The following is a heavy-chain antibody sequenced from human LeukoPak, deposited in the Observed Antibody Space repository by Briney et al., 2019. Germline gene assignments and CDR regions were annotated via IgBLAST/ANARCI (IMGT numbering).Heavy chain of an antibody. CDR2: ISSDGSSK. J-gene: IGHJ4*02. CDR1: GFTFSSYD. Sequence: PGGSLRLFCAASGFTFSSYDMHWVRQAPGKGLEWVAVISSDGSSKYYADSVKGRFTISRDNSRNTLYLHMNSLRPEDTAVYYCAKENTGDFDYWGQGTLVTVSS. CDR3: AKENTGDFDY. V-gene: IGHV3-30*18. D-gene: IGHD3-10*01.